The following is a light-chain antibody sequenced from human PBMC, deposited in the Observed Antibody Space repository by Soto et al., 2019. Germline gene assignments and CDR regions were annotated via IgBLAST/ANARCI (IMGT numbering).Light chain of an antibody. Sequence: QSVLTQPPSVSAAPGQKVTISCSGSSSNIGNNYVSWYQQLPGTAPKLLIYKNNNRPSGVPDRFSGSKSGTSASLAITGLRAEDEADYYCQSYDNILSGPLFGGGTKVTVL. V-gene: IGLV1-51*01. CDR2: KNN. CDR1: SSNIGNNY. CDR3: QSYDNILSGPL. J-gene: IGLJ3*02.